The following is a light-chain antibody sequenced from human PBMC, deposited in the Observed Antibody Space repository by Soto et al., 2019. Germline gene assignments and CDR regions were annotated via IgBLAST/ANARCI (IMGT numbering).Light chain of an antibody. CDR2: GVT. CDR3: SSYSTSFFYV. J-gene: IGLJ1*01. V-gene: IGLV2-14*03. Sequence: QSALTQPASVSGSPGQSITISCTGTSSDIGFYNYVSWYQQYPGKAPNLLIYGVTNRPSGVSYRFSGSKSGSTASLTISGLRDEEEADYYCSSYSTSFFYVFGTGTKVTV. CDR1: SSDIGFYNY.